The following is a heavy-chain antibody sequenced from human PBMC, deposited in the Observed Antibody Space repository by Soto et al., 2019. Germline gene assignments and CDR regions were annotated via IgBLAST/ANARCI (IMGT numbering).Heavy chain of an antibody. CDR3: ARMAGVVVSPVLYFYMDV. Sequence: QVQLQQWGAGLLKPSETLSLTCAVSGGSFSSYYWSWIRQPPGKGLEWIGEINHSGTTNYNPSLKGRVTISLDTSKNQFSLKLSSVTAADTAMYYCARMAGVVVSPVLYFYMDVWGKGTTVTVSS. D-gene: IGHD2-2*01. CDR2: INHSGTT. CDR1: GGSFSSYY. V-gene: IGHV4-34*01. J-gene: IGHJ6*03.